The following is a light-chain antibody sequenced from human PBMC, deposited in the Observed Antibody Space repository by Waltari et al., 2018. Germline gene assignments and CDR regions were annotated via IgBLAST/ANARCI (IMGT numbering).Light chain of an antibody. CDR3: QQYNIRLT. CDR1: QPISSN. CDR2: GAS. J-gene: IGKJ4*01. Sequence: EIVMTQSPATLSVSPGERATLSCRASQPISSNLAWYQQKPGQAPRLLISGASTRASGIPARFSGSGSGTQFTLTINSLQSEDFAVYYCQQYNIRLTFGGGTKVDIK. V-gene: IGKV3-15*01.